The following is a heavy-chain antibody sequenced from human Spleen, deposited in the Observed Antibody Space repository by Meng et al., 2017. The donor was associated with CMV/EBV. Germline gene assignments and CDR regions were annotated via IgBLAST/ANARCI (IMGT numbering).Heavy chain of an antibody. V-gene: IGHV4-39*07. Sequence: GSISSSSYYWGWIRQPPGKGLEWIGSIYYSGSTYYNPSLKSRVTISVDTSKNQFSLKLSSVTAADTAVYYCARVGVTIFGVENWFDPWGQGTLVTVSS. CDR3: ARVGVTIFGVENWFDP. CDR2: IYYSGST. J-gene: IGHJ5*02. D-gene: IGHD3-3*01. CDR1: GSISSSSYY.